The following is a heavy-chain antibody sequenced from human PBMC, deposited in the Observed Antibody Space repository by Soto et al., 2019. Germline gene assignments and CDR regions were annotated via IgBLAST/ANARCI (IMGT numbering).Heavy chain of an antibody. J-gene: IGHJ4*02. CDR1: GFTFSSYA. CDR3: AKCIGSVPAAMRYFDY. CDR2: ISGSGGST. D-gene: IGHD2-2*01. V-gene: IGHV3-23*01. Sequence: PGGSLRLSCAASGFTFSSYAMSWVRQAPGKGLEWVSAISGSGGSTYYADSVKGRFTISRDNSKNTLYLQMNSLRAEDTAVYYCAKCIGSVPAAMRYFDYWGRGTLVTVSS.